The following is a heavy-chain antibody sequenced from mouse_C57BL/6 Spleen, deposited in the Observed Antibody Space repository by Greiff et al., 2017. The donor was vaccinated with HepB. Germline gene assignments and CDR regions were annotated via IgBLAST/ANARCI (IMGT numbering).Heavy chain of an antibody. V-gene: IGHV10-3*01. Sequence: EVQLVESGGGLVQPKGSLKLSCAASGFTFNTYAMHWVRQAPGKGLEWVARIRSESSNYATYYADSVKDRFTISRDDSQSMLYLQMNNLKTEDTAMYYCVRDGGYLFAYWGQGTLVTVSA. CDR2: IRSESSNYAT. D-gene: IGHD2-2*01. CDR1: GFTFNTYA. CDR3: VRDGGYLFAY. J-gene: IGHJ3*01.